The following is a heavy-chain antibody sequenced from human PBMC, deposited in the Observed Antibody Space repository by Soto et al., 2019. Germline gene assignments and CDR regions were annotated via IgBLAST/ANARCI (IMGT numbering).Heavy chain of an antibody. Sequence: GGSLRLSCAASGFTFSMFAMNWVRQAPGKGLELVASISYSGGSTDYADSVRGRFTISRDNSKNTLSLQMTSLRAEDTAVYYCAKVMGSTSTTANFDYWGRGTLVTVSS. CDR1: GFTFSMFA. V-gene: IGHV3-23*01. J-gene: IGHJ4*02. CDR2: ISYSGGST. D-gene: IGHD3-10*01. CDR3: AKVMGSTSTTANFDY.